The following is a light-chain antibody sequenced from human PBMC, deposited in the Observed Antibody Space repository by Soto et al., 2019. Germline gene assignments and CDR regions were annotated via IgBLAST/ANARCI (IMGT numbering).Light chain of an antibody. J-gene: IGKJ2*01. V-gene: IGKV1-9*01. CDR1: QGISSY. CDR2: AAS. Sequence: DIQLPQSPSFLSASVGDRVTITCRASQGISSYLAWYQQKPGKAPKLLIYAASTLQSGVPSRFSGSGSGTEFTHTISSLQPEDFATYYCQQLNSYPGKTFGQGTKLEIK. CDR3: QQLNSYPGKT.